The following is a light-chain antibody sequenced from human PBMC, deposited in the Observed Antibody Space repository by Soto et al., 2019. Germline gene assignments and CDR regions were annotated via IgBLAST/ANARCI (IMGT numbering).Light chain of an antibody. CDR3: ISYTSSSTWV. CDR1: SSDVVGYNY. V-gene: IGLV2-14*01. Sequence: QSVLTQPASVYGSPGQSITISCTGTSSDVVGYNYVSWYQQHPGTAPELMIYEVSNRPSGVSDRFSGSRSGNTASLTISGLQAEDESDYYCISYTSSSTWVFGGGTKLTVL. J-gene: IGLJ3*02. CDR2: EVS.